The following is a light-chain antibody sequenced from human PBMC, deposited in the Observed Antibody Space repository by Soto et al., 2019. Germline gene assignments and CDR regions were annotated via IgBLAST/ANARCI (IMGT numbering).Light chain of an antibody. CDR3: QQYNNWPGT. CDR2: GAS. V-gene: IGKV3-15*01. Sequence: EIVLTQSPGTLSVSPGEGATLYCRASQSVSSNLAWYQQKPGQAPRLLFYGASTGATGIPARFSGSGSETEFTLSISSLQSEDFAVYYCQQYNNWPGTFGQGTKV. CDR1: QSVSSN. J-gene: IGKJ1*01.